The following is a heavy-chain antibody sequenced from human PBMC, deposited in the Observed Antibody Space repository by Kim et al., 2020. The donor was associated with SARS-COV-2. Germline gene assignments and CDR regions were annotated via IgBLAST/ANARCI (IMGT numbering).Heavy chain of an antibody. CDR3: AKDFSAGLLHPYGMDV. CDR1: AFTFDDYA. V-gene: IGHV3-9*01. CDR2: ISRNSGYI. D-gene: IGHD3-10*01. Sequence: GGSLRLSCTASAFTFDDYAMHWVRQAPGRGLECVSGISRNSGYIDHVDSVKGRFTISRDNSKNSLYLQMNSLRTEDTALYYCAKDFSAGLLHPYGMDVWGQGITVIVS. J-gene: IGHJ6*02.